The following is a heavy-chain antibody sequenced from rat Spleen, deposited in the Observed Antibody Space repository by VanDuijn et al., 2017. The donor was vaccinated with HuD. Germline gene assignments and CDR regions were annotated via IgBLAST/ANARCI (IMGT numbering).Heavy chain of an antibody. Sequence: QVQLRESGPGLVQPSETLSLTCTVSGFSLTSYSVSWVRQPPGKGLEWMGVIWGNGNANYNSALKSRLSISRDTSKSQVFLKMNNLQTEVTAMYFCARHYYDGSYYHSTFDYWGQGVMVTVSS. J-gene: IGHJ2*01. CDR2: IWGNGNA. CDR1: GFSLTSYS. V-gene: IGHV2S61*01. D-gene: IGHD1-12*02. CDR3: ARHYYDGSYYHSTFDY.